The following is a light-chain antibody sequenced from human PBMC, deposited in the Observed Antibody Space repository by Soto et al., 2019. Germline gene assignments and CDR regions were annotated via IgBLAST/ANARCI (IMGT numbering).Light chain of an antibody. Sequence: QSVLTQPRSVSGSPGQSVTISCTGTISDVAGYNYASWYQHHPGKAPKLLISDVTKRPSWVPDRFSGSKSGSTASLTISELQAEDEADYYCSSYAGSNNLVFGGGTKVTVL. CDR1: ISDVAGYNY. V-gene: IGLV2-11*01. J-gene: IGLJ2*01. CDR3: SSYAGSNNLV. CDR2: DVT.